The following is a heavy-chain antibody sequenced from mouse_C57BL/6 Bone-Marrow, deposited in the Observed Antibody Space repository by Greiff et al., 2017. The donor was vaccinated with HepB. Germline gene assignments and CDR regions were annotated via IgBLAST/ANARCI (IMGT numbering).Heavy chain of an antibody. CDR1: GFTFSDYY. D-gene: IGHD1-1*01. CDR2: INYDGSST. V-gene: IGHV5-16*01. Sequence: EVHLVESEGGLVQPGSSMKLSCTASGFTFSDYYMAWVRQVPEKGLEWVANINYDGSSTYYLDSLKSRFIISRDNAKNILYLQMSSLKSEDTATYYCARPTVVAMDWYFDVWGTGTTVTVSS. CDR3: ARPTVVAMDWYFDV. J-gene: IGHJ1*03.